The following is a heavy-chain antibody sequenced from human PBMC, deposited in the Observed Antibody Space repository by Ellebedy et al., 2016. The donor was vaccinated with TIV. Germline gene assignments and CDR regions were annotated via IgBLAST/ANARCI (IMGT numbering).Heavy chain of an antibody. V-gene: IGHV3-7*01. CDR1: GFTFSSYW. Sequence: PGGSLRLSCAGSGFTFSSYWMSWVRQAPGKGLEWVANITPDGGGKYYVDSVKGRFTISRDNAEKSLYLQLSSLRGEDTAVYYCARETNYEILTGYYPLGYWGQGTLVTVSS. CDR3: ARETNYEILTGYYPLGY. D-gene: IGHD3-9*01. J-gene: IGHJ4*02. CDR2: ITPDGGGK.